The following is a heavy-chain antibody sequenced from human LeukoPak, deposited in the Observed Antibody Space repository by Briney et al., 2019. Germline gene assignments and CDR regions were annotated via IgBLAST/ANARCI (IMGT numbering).Heavy chain of an antibody. V-gene: IGHV3-11*04. CDR1: GFTFSDYY. CDR3: AKDGGNYYDTAGNHLMRSYMDV. D-gene: IGHD3-22*01. J-gene: IGHJ6*04. Sequence: PGGSLRLSCAASGFTFSDYYMSWIRQAPGKGLEWVSYISSSGTTIYYADSVQGRFAISRDNARNSLYLQMNSLRAEDTAVYYCAKDGGNYYDTAGNHLMRSYMDVWGKGTTVTVSS. CDR2: ISSSGTTI.